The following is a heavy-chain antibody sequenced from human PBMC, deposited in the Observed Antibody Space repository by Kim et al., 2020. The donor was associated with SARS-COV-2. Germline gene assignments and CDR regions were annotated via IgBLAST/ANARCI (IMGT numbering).Heavy chain of an antibody. V-gene: IGHV3-9*01. Sequence: GGSLRLSCAASGFTFDDYAMHWVRQAPGKGLEWVSGISWNSGSIGYADSVKGRFTISRDNAKNSLYLQMNSLRAEDTALYYCAKEGPVVAATHDYYYYGMDVWGQGTTVTVSS. J-gene: IGHJ6*02. CDR1: GFTFDDYA. CDR3: AKEGPVVAATHDYYYYGMDV. CDR2: ISWNSGSI. D-gene: IGHD2-15*01.